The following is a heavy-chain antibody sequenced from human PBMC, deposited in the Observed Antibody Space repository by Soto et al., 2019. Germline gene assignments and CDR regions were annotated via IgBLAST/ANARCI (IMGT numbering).Heavy chain of an antibody. D-gene: IGHD3-22*01. CDR1: GGSISRYY. CDR3: AGDSSGRAPTNYFEY. J-gene: IGHJ4*02. Sequence: SETLSLTCTVSGGSISRYYWSCIRQPPGKGLEWIGCIHYSGSTSHNPSLKSRVTISVDTSKNQFSLKLSSVTAADTAVYYCAGDSSGRAPTNYFEYWGQGTMVTVSS. CDR2: IHYSGST. V-gene: IGHV4-59*01.